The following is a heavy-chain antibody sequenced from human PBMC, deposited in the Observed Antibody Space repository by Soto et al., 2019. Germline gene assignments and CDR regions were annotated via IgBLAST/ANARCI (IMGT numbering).Heavy chain of an antibody. CDR3: ATEENSGWGGGFDY. J-gene: IGHJ4*02. CDR1: GLTFRDYY. D-gene: IGHD6-19*01. Sequence: GGSLRLSCAAAGLTFRDYYMSWVRQAPGKGLEWVANIKQDGSEKYYVDSVKGRFTISRDNAKNSLYLQMSSLRAEDTAVYYCATEENSGWGGGFDYWGQRILVTVSS. CDR2: IKQDGSEK. V-gene: IGHV3-7*01.